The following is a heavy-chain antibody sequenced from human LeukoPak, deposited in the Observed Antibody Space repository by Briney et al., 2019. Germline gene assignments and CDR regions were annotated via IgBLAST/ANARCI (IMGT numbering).Heavy chain of an antibody. D-gene: IGHD3-3*01. Sequence: SQTLSLTCAISGDSVSSNSAAWNWIRQSPSRGLEWLGRTYYRSKWYNDYAVSVKSRITINPDTSKNQFSLQLNSVTPEDTAVYYCARSTIFGVAPGIYYMDVWGKGTTVTVSS. J-gene: IGHJ6*03. CDR3: ARSTIFGVAPGIYYMDV. CDR2: TYYRSKWYN. V-gene: IGHV6-1*01. CDR1: GDSVSSNSAA.